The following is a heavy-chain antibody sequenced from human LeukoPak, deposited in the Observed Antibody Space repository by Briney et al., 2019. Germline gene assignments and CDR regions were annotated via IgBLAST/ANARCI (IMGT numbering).Heavy chain of an antibody. J-gene: IGHJ3*02. V-gene: IGHV3-23*01. D-gene: IGHD5-12*01. CDR2: ISGSGGKT. CDR3: AKVYSGYDILSAFDI. CDR1: GLTFSSYA. Sequence: GGSLRLSCAASGLTFSSYAMSWVRQAPGKGLEWVSAISGSGGKTYYADSAKGRFTISRDNSKNTLYLQMNSLRAEDTAVYYCAKVYSGYDILSAFDIWGQGTMVTVSS.